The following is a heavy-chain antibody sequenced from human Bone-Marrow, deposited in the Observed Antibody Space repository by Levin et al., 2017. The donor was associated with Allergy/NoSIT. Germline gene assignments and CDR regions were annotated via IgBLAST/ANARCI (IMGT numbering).Heavy chain of an antibody. CDR2: MNSNNGNT. V-gene: IGHV1-8*01. D-gene: IGHD3-9*01. J-gene: IGHJ4*02. CDR1: GYTFTSYD. Sequence: ASVKVSCKASGYTFTSYDITWVRQATGQGLEWMGWMNSNNGNTGYAQKFQGRVTMTRNTAITTAYMELSSLRSEDTAVDYCAGVADWAANIDYWGQGTLVTVSS. CDR3: AGVADWAANIDY.